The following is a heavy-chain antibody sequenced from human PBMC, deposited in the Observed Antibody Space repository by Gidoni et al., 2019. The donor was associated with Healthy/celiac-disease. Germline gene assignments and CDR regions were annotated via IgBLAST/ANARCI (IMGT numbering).Heavy chain of an antibody. D-gene: IGHD2-21*01. V-gene: IGHV1-2*02. Sequence: QVQLAQSGAEVKKPGASGKGSCKASGDTFTGYYMHWVRQAPGQGLEWMGGINPNSGGRNYAQKFQGMVTMTRDTSISTAYMELSRLRSDDTAVYYCARGETIPGKYFQHWGQGTLVTVSS. CDR2: INPNSGGR. J-gene: IGHJ1*01. CDR3: ARGETIPGKYFQH. CDR1: GDTFTGYY.